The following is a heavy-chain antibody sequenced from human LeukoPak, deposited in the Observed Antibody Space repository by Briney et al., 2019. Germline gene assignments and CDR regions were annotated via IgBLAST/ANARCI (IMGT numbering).Heavy chain of an antibody. CDR2: ITPSGDGT. CDR3: AREDCSSTSCSQYDY. D-gene: IGHD2-2*01. CDR1: GFTFSSRG. Sequence: PGGSLRLSCAASGFTFSSRGMSWVRQAPGKGLEWVSSITPSGDGTYYAASVKGRFTISRDNAKNSLYLQMNSLRAEDTAVYYCAREDCSSTSCSQYDYWGQGTLVTVSS. J-gene: IGHJ4*02. V-gene: IGHV3-21*01.